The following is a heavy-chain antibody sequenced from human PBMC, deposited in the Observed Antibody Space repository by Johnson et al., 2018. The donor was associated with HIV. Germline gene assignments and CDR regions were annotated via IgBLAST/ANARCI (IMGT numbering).Heavy chain of an antibody. Sequence: QVQLVESGGGVVQPGGSLGLSCAASGFTFRTYGIHWVRQAPGKGLEWVAFIRYDGSKRYYADSVKGRFTISRDNAKNTLYLQMNSLRTGDTAVYYCAKGWRQLWPTGDGAFDIWGQGTMVTVSS. CDR3: AKGWRQLWPTGDGAFDI. D-gene: IGHD5-18*01. V-gene: IGHV3-30*02. J-gene: IGHJ3*02. CDR1: GFTFRTYG. CDR2: IRYDGSKR.